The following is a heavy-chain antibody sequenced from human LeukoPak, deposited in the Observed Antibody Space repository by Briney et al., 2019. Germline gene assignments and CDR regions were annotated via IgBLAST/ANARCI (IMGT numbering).Heavy chain of an antibody. J-gene: IGHJ4*02. CDR1: GGSFSGYY. D-gene: IGHD3-10*01. Sequence: KSSETLSLTCAVYGGSFSGYYWSWIRQPPGKGLEWIGEINHSGSTNYNPSLKSRVTISVDTSKNQFSLKLSSVTAADTAVYYCARGHDSYGLDYWGQGTLATVSS. CDR2: INHSGST. CDR3: ARGHDSYGLDY. V-gene: IGHV4-34*01.